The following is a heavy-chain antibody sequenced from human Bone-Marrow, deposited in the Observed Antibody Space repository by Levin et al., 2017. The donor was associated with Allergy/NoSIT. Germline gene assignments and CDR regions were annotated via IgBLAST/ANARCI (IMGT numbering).Heavy chain of an antibody. J-gene: IGHJ4*02. CDR2: INGDGRTT. Sequence: LSLTCAASGFTLSSHWMHWVRQVPGKGMLWVSRINGDGRTTNYADSAKGRFTISRDNARNTVYLQMNSLRVDDTAVYYCSRGARGYYVDYWGQGTLVTVSS. CDR1: GFTLSSHW. CDR3: SRGARGYYVDY. V-gene: IGHV3-74*01.